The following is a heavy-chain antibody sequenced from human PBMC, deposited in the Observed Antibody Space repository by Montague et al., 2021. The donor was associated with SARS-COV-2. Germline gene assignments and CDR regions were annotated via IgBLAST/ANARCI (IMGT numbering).Heavy chain of an antibody. CDR1: SGSISSGGSISSGGYY. CDR3: ARDLGYRYVAGWFDP. J-gene: IGHJ5*02. V-gene: IGHV4-31*03. D-gene: IGHD5-18*01. Sequence: TLSLTCTVSSGSISSGGSISSGGYYWSWIRQHPGKGLEWIGYIYYSGSTSYNPSLTSRVTISVDTSKHPFSLKLSSVTAADTAVYYCARDLGYRYVAGWFDPWGQGTLVTVSS. CDR2: IYYSGST.